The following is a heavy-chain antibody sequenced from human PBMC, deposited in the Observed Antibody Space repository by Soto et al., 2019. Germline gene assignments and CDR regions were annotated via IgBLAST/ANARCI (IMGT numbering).Heavy chain of an antibody. J-gene: IGHJ3*01. CDR1: GFTFNNYG. CDR2: ISNDGSDK. V-gene: IGHV3-30*18. D-gene: IGHD6-13*01. Sequence: QVQLVESGGGVVQPGRSLRLSCAASGFTFNNYGMHWVRQPPGKGLEWVATISNDGSDKYYADSVKGRLTISRDNSKNTVYLQMNSLRAEETAVYYCAKDQGIAASHGIDWGQGTMVTVSS. CDR3: AKDQGIAASHGID.